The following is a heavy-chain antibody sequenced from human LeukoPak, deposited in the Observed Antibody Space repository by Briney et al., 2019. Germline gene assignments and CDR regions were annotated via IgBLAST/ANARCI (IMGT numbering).Heavy chain of an antibody. D-gene: IGHD3-10*01. CDR2: ISSSNDTI. J-gene: IGHJ4*02. V-gene: IGHV3-48*04. CDR1: GITFSRYS. CDR3: AMVRGVIFDY. Sequence: PGGSLRLSCAAPGITFSRYSMNWVRQAPGKGLEWVSYISSSNDTIYYAASVKGRFTISRDNTHNSLYLQMNSLRGEDTAVYYCAMVRGVIFDYWGQGTLVTVSS.